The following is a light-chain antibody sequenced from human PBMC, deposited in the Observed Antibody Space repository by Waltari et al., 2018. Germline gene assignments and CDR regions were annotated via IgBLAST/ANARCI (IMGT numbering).Light chain of an antibody. Sequence: QSMLTQPSSPSGAPGQRVTISCSGSSSNLGSTYVYWYQRLPGTAPKLLIYRNNQRPSGVPDRFSGSKSGTSASLAISGLRSEDEADYYCAAFDDSLNGWVFGGGTKLTVL. CDR1: SSNLGSTY. CDR3: AAFDDSLNGWV. CDR2: RNN. J-gene: IGLJ3*02. V-gene: IGLV1-47*01.